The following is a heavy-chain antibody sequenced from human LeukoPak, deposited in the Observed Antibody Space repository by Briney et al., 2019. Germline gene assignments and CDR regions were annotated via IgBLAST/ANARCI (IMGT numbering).Heavy chain of an antibody. D-gene: IGHD2-8*01. CDR2: ISSSSSYT. CDR3: ARVLSRGSFDY. Sequence: GGSLRLSCAASGFTSSDYCMSWIRQAPGKGLEWVSYISSSSSYTNYADSVKGRFTISRDNAKNSLYLQMNSLRAEDTAVYYCARVLSRGSFDYWGQGTLVTVSS. J-gene: IGHJ4*02. CDR1: GFTSSDYC. V-gene: IGHV3-11*06.